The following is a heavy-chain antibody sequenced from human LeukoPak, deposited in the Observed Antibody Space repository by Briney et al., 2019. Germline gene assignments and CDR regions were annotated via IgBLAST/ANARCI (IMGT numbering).Heavy chain of an antibody. J-gene: IGHJ4*02. CDR1: GFTFSSYA. V-gene: IGHV3-23*01. Sequence: GRSLRLSCAASGFTFSSYAMSWIRQGPGKGLDRVSAIICSGSSTYYADSVKGRFTISRDNSKNTLFLQMNSLRAEDTAVYYCAKDRAQQLVLDFWGQGTLVTVSS. CDR3: AKDRAQQLVLDF. D-gene: IGHD6-13*01. CDR2: IICSGSST.